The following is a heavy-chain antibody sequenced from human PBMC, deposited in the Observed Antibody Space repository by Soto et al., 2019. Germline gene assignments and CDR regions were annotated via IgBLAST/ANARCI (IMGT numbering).Heavy chain of an antibody. J-gene: IGHJ1*01. CDR3: ARQHYYYDDSGYYIEYFQH. D-gene: IGHD3-22*01. V-gene: IGHV4-34*01. CDR2: INHSGST. CDR1: GGSFSGYY. Sequence: SETLSLTCAVYGGSFSGYYWSWIRQPPGKGLEWIGEINHSGSTNYNPSLKSRVTISVDRSKDQFSLNLSSVTAADTAVYYCARQHYYYDDSGYYIEYFQHWGQGSLVTVSS.